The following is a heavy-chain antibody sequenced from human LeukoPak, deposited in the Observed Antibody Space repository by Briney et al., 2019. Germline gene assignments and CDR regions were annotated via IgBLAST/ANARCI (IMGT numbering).Heavy chain of an antibody. D-gene: IGHD5-18*01. CDR2: IKRDGGEK. CDR3: ASLDTAHPSGVY. Sequence: PGGSLRLSCEASTFTFTPGWMSWVRQAPGKGLEWVAMIKRDGGEKHYVDSVRGRFTISRDNAKKSLYLHMDSLRDEDTALYYCASLDTAHPSGVYWGQGTLVTVSS. CDR1: TFTFTPGW. V-gene: IGHV3-7*01. J-gene: IGHJ4*02.